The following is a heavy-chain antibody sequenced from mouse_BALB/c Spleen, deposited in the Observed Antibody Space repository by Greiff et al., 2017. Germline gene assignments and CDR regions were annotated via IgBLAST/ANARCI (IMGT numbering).Heavy chain of an antibody. CDR1: GFTFSSFG. CDR3: ARWGYSYAMDH. CDR2: ISSGSSTI. D-gene: IGHD2-3*01. J-gene: IGHJ4*01. V-gene: IGHV5-17*02. Sequence: EVQLVESGGGLVQPGGSRKLSCAASGFTFSSFGMHWVRQAPEKGLEWVAYISSGSSTIYYADTVKGRFTISRDNPKNTLFLQMTSLRSEDTAMYYCARWGYSYAMDHWGQGTSVTVSS.